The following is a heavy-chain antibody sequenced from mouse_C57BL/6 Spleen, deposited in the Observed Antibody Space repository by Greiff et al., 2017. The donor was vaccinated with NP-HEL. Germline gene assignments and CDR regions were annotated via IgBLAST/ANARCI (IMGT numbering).Heavy chain of an antibody. CDR3: ARPYYGSSLFDY. Sequence: VQLQQPGAELVKPGASVKLSCKASGYTFTSYWMQWVKQRPGQGLEWIGEIDPSDSYTNYNQKFKGKATLTVDTSSSTAYMPLSSLTSEDSAVYYCARPYYGSSLFDYWGQGTTLTVSS. CDR2: IDPSDSYT. D-gene: IGHD1-1*01. J-gene: IGHJ2*01. CDR1: GYTFTSYW. V-gene: IGHV1-50*01.